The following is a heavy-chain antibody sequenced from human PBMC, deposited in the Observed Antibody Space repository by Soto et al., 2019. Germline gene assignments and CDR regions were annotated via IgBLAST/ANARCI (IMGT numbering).Heavy chain of an antibody. Sequence: EVQLVESGGGLVQPGGSLRLSCAASGFTFSSYSMNWVRQAPGKGLEWVSYISSSSSTIYYADSVKGRFTISRDNAKNSRYRQMNSLRDEDTAVYYCARDLAGTWTYYYDSSGRTDYWGQGTLVTVSS. V-gene: IGHV3-48*02. CDR2: ISSSSSTI. CDR3: ARDLAGTWTYYYDSSGRTDY. D-gene: IGHD3-22*01. J-gene: IGHJ4*02. CDR1: GFTFSSYS.